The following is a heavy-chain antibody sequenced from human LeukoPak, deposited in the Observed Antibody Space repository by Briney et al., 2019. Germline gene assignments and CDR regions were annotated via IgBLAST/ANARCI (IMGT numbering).Heavy chain of an antibody. CDR2: IYYSGST. CDR3: ARAPSGYDFWSGYLRYYYYMDV. J-gene: IGHJ6*03. D-gene: IGHD3-3*01. V-gene: IGHV4-39*07. CDR1: GGSISSSSYY. Sequence: SETLSLTCTVSGGSISSSSYYWGWIRQPPGKGLEWIGSIYYSGSTYYNPSLKSRVTISVDTSKNQFSLKLSSVTAADTAVYYCARAPSGYDFWSGYLRYYYYMDVWGKGTTVTVSS.